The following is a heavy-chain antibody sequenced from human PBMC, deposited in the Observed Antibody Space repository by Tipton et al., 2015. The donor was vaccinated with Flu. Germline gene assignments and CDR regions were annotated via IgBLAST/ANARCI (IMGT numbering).Heavy chain of an antibody. D-gene: IGHD6-19*01. CDR3: EAEYTSGWYKDFQH. V-gene: IGHV4-39*01. CDR2: ISYSGDT. Sequence: LRLSCTVSGGSISSSNYYWGWIRQPPGKGLEWIGIISYSGDTYYNPSLQSRVTISADTSKNQFSLKLSSVTAADTAVYYCEAEYTSGWYKDFQHWGQGTLVTVSS. J-gene: IGHJ1*01. CDR1: GGSISSSNYY.